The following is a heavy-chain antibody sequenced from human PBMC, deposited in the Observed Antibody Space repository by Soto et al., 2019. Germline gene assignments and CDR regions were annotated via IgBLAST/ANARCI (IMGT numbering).Heavy chain of an antibody. Sequence: QITLKESGPTLVKPTQTLTLTCTFSGFSLSTSEVGVGWIRQPPGKALEWLALIYWDDDKRYSPSLKSRLTITTDTSKIQVVLTMANMNPVYTATYYCAQIALDATGSPANFDYFGQGTLVTVSS. V-gene: IGHV2-5*02. D-gene: IGHD1-1*01. J-gene: IGHJ4*02. CDR2: IYWDDDK. CDR3: AQIALDATGSPANFDY. CDR1: GFSLSTSEVG.